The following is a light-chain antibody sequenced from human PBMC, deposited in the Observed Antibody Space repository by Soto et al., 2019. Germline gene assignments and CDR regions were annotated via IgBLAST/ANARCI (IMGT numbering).Light chain of an antibody. CDR2: DVS. Sequence: QSALTQPASVSGSPGQSITISCTGTSSDVGDYDYVSWYQQHPGKAPKLVIYDVSNRPSGVSNRFSVSKSGNTASLTISGLQAEDEAEYYCSSYSSSSTVVFGEGTKLTVL. CDR3: SSYSSSSTVV. J-gene: IGLJ2*01. CDR1: SSDVGDYDY. V-gene: IGLV2-14*03.